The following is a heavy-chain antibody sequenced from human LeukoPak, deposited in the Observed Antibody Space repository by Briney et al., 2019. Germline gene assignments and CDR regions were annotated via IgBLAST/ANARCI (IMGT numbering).Heavy chain of an antibody. V-gene: IGHV3-15*01. CDR1: GFTFSSYA. CDR2: IKSKTDGGTT. CDR3: TTDLDDRFDP. Sequence: PGGSLRLSCAASGFTFSSYAMSWVRQAPGKGLEWVGRIKSKTDGGTTDYAAPVKGRFTISRDDSKNTLYLQMNSLKTEDTAVYYCTTDLDDRFDPWGQGTLVTVSS. J-gene: IGHJ5*02.